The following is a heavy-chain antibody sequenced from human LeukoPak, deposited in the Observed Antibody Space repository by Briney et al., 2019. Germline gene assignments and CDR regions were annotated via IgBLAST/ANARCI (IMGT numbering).Heavy chain of an antibody. Sequence: GASVKVSCKASGGTFSSYAISWVRQAPGQGLEWMGGIIPIFGTANYAQKFQGRVTMTRNTSISTAYMELSSLRSEDTAVYYCARSPTYYYDSSGYLNFDYWGQGTLVTVSS. CDR2: IIPIFGTA. CDR1: GGTFSSYA. V-gene: IGHV1-69*05. J-gene: IGHJ4*02. CDR3: ARSPTYYYDSSGYLNFDY. D-gene: IGHD3-22*01.